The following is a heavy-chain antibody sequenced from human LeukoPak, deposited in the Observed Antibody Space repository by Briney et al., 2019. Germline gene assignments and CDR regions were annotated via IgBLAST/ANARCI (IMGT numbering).Heavy chain of an antibody. V-gene: IGHV1-46*01. CDR1: GYTFTSYY. D-gene: IGHD2-2*01. J-gene: IGHJ4*02. Sequence: GASVKVSCKASGYTFTSYYMHWVRQAPGQGLEWMGIINPSGGSTSYAQRFQGRVTSTADKTTSTAYMELSSLRSEDTAVYYSARAPGRVVVPAAVDYWGQGTLVTVSS. CDR2: INPSGGST. CDR3: ARAPGRVVVPAAVDY.